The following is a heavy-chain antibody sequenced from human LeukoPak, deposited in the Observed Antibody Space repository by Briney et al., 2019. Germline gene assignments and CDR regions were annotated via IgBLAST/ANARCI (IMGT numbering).Heavy chain of an antibody. Sequence: KPGGSLRLSCTASGFTFSSYSMNWVRQAPGKGLEWVSSISSSSSYMYYADSVKGRFTISRDNAKNSLYLQMNSLRAEDTAVYYCARDGGVHDFWSGYSLGYYYYYMDVWGKGTTVTVSS. V-gene: IGHV3-21*01. CDR1: GFTFSSYS. CDR2: ISSSSSYM. D-gene: IGHD3-3*01. J-gene: IGHJ6*03. CDR3: ARDGGVHDFWSGYSLGYYYYYMDV.